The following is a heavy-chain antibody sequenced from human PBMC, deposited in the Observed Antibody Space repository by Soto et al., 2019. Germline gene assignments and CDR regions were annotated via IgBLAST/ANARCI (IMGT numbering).Heavy chain of an antibody. CDR2: IIPIFGTA. V-gene: IGHV1-69*13. D-gene: IGHD6-13*01. J-gene: IGHJ6*02. CDR3: ARSAAGTGAYYYYGMDV. CDR1: GGTFSSYA. Sequence: ASVKGSCKASGGTFSSYAISWVRQAPGQGLEWMGGIIPIFGTANYAQKFQGRVTITADESTSTAYMELSSLRSEDTAVYYCARSAAGTGAYYYYGMDVWGQGTTVTVSS.